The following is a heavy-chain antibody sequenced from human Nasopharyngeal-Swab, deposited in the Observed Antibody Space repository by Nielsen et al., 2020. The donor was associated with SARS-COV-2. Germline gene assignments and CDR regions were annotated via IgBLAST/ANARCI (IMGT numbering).Heavy chain of an antibody. CDR2: ISGSGGST. J-gene: IGHJ3*02. CDR1: GFTFGDYA. D-gene: IGHD2-21*01. Sequence: GGSLRLSCTASGFTFGDYAMSWVRQAPGKGLEWVSAISGSGGSTYYADSVKGRFTISRDNSKNTLYLQMNSLRAEDTAVYYCAKEWVRAIGGGFDIWGQGTMVTVSS. V-gene: IGHV3-23*01. CDR3: AKEWVRAIGGGFDI.